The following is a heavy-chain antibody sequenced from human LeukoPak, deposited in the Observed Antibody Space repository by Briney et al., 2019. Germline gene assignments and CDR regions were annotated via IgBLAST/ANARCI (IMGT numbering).Heavy chain of an antibody. CDR2: INHSGST. V-gene: IGHV4-34*01. D-gene: IGHD3-22*01. J-gene: IGHJ4*02. Sequence: SETLSLTCAVYGGSFSGYYWSWIRQPPGKGLEWIGEINHSGSTNYNPSLKSRATISVDTSKNQFSLKLSSVTAADTAVYYCARLGHYYDSSGFPGAFDYWGQGTLVTVSS. CDR1: GGSFSGYY. CDR3: ARLGHYYDSSGFPGAFDY.